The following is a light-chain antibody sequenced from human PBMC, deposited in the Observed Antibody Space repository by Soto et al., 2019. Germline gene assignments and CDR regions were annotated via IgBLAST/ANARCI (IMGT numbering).Light chain of an antibody. V-gene: IGLV2-14*01. CDR3: SSYTTSSALV. J-gene: IGLJ3*02. CDR2: GVG. Sequence: QSVLTQPASVSGSPAQSITISCTGTTSDVGGYNYVSWYQQHPGKAPKLMIYGVGNRPSGVSNRFSGSKSGNTASLTISGLQAEDEADYYCSSYTTSSALVFGGGTKQTVL. CDR1: TSDVGGYNY.